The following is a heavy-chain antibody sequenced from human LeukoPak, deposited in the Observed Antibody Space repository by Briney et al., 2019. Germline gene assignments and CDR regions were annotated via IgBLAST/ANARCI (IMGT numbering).Heavy chain of an antibody. J-gene: IGHJ4*02. CDR3: AKGYSSSWRANIDY. D-gene: IGHD6-13*01. CDR1: GFIFSSYG. CDR2: IRYDGTNK. V-gene: IGHV3-30*02. Sequence: GGSLRLSCAASGFIFSSYGMHWVRQAPGKGLEWVAFIRYDGTNKYYADSVRGRFTISRDDSTNTVYLEMNSLRGEDTAVYYCAKGYSSSWRANIDYWGQGTLVTVSS.